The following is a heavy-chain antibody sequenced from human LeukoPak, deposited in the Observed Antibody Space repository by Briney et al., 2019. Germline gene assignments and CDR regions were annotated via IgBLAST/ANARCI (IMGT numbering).Heavy chain of an antibody. D-gene: IGHD5-12*01. J-gene: IGHJ5*02. Sequence: GASVKVSCKVSGYTLTELSMHWVRQAPGKGLEWMGGFDPEDGETIYAQKFQGRVTMTEDTSTDTAYMELSSLRSEDTAVYYCATDIVATRYGPYNWFDPWGQGSLVTVTS. CDR1: GYTLTELS. CDR3: ATDIVATRYGPYNWFDP. CDR2: FDPEDGET. V-gene: IGHV1-24*01.